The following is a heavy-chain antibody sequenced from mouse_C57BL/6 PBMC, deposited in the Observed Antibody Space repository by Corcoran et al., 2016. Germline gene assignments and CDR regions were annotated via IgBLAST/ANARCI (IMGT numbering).Heavy chain of an antibody. D-gene: IGHD2-4*01. CDR3: ARTPLDYDYDVGMDY. V-gene: IGHV1-19*01. J-gene: IGHJ4*01. CDR1: GYTFTDYY. Sequence: EVQLQQSGPVLVKPGASVKMSCKASGYTFTDYYMNWVKQSHGKSLEWIGVINPYNGGTSYNQKFKGKATLTVDKSSSTAYMELNSLTSEDSAVYYCARTPLDYDYDVGMDYWGQGTSVTVSS. CDR2: INPYNGGT.